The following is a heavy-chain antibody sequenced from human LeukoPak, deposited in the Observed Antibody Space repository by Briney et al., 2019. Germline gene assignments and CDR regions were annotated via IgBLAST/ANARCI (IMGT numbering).Heavy chain of an antibody. CDR3: AKDYGYSYTFDY. J-gene: IGHJ4*02. Sequence: GGTLRLSCAASGFTVSSNYMSWVRQAPGRGLEWVSVIYSGGSTYYANSVKGRFTISRDNSKNTLYLQMNSLRAEDTAVYYCAKDYGYSYTFDYWGQGTLVTVSS. D-gene: IGHD5-18*01. CDR1: GFTVSSNY. V-gene: IGHV3-53*05. CDR2: IYSGGST.